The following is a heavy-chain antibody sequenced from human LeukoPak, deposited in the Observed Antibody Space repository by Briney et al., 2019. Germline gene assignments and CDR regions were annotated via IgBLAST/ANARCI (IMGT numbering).Heavy chain of an antibody. V-gene: IGHV3-66*01. CDR1: GFTVSSNY. CDR3: ARDVAAAASHVDY. CDR2: IYSGGST. J-gene: IGHJ4*02. D-gene: IGHD2-15*01. Sequence: GGSLRLSCAASGFTVSSNYMSWVRQAPGKGLEWVSVIYSGGSTYYADSVKGRFTISRDNSKNTLYLQMNSLRAEDTAVYCCARDVAAAASHVDYWGQGTLVTVSS.